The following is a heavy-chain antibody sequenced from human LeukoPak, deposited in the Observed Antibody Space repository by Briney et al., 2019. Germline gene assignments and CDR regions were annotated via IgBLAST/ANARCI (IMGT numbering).Heavy chain of an antibody. CDR2: ISGSGGRI. CDR1: GFTFSSYA. Sequence: TGGPLRLSCAASGFTFSSYAMSWVRQAPGKGLEWVSAISGSGGRIYYGASVKGRFTISRDNSKNTLNLQMNSLRAEDTAVYYCATSKYSGSYWGQGTLVTVSS. J-gene: IGHJ4*02. V-gene: IGHV3-23*01. D-gene: IGHD1-26*01. CDR3: ATSKYSGSY.